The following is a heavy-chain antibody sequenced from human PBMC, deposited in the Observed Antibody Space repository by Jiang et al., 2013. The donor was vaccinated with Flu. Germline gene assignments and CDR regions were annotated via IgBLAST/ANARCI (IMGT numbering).Heavy chain of an antibody. CDR1: GFTFSSYS. V-gene: IGHV3-21*01. J-gene: IGHJ3*02. Sequence: SGGGLVKPGGSLRLSCAASGFTFSSYSMNWVRQAPGKGLEWVSSISSSSSYIYYADSVKGRFTISRDNAKNSLYLQMNSLRAEDTAVYYCARDRPAAIGQDAFDIWGQGTMVTVSS. CDR2: ISSSSSYI. D-gene: IGHD2-2*01. CDR3: ARDRPAAIGQDAFDI.